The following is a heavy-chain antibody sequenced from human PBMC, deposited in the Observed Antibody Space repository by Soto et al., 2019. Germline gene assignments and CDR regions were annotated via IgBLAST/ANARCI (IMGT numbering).Heavy chain of an antibody. Sequence: GGSLRLSGAASGFTFSSYAMSWVRQAPGKGLEWVSAISGSGGSTYYADSGKGRFTISRDNSKNTMYRQMNSLRAEDTAVYYCAKADEILTGYRNYSYMDVWGKGTTLTAFS. D-gene: IGHD3-9*01. J-gene: IGHJ6*03. CDR3: AKADEILTGYRNYSYMDV. CDR1: GFTFSSYA. CDR2: ISGSGGST. V-gene: IGHV3-23*01.